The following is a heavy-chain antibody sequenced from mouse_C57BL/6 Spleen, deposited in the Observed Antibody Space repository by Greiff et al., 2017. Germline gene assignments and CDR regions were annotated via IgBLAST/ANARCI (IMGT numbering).Heavy chain of an antibody. V-gene: IGHV3-1*01. CDR1: GYSITSGYD. CDR2: ISYSGST. Sequence: EVKVEESGPGMVKPSQSLSLTCTVTGYSITSGYDWHWIRHFPGNKLEWMGYISYSGSTNYNPSLKSRISITHDTSKNHFFLKLNSVTTEDTATYYCAREDYDYTWFAYWGQGTLVTVSA. CDR3: AREDYDYTWFAY. D-gene: IGHD2-4*01. J-gene: IGHJ3*01.